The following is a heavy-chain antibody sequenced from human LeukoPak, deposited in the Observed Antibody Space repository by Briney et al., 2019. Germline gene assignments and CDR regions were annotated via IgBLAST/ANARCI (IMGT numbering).Heavy chain of an antibody. Sequence: SVKVSCKASGGTFSSDAISWVRQAPGQGLEWMGGIIPIFGTANYAQKFQGRVTITADESTSTAYMELSSLRSEDTAVYYCARDLRAKTYYYDSSGYYPYFQHWGQGTLVTVSS. D-gene: IGHD3-22*01. V-gene: IGHV1-69*13. CDR1: GGTFSSDA. CDR3: ARDLRAKTYYYDSSGYYPYFQH. J-gene: IGHJ1*01. CDR2: IIPIFGTA.